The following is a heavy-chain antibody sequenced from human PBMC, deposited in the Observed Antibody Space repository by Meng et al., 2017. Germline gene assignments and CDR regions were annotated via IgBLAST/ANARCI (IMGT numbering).Heavy chain of an antibody. CDR3: ASKRGHAFDI. Sequence: SETLSLTCAVYGGSFSGYYWGWIRQPPGKGLEWNGEINNSGSTNYNPSLKSRVTIPVDTSKNQFSLKLSAVTAADTAGYYCASKRGHAFDIWGQGTMVTVSS. J-gene: IGHJ3*02. V-gene: IGHV4-34*01. CDR2: INNSGST. CDR1: GGSFSGYY.